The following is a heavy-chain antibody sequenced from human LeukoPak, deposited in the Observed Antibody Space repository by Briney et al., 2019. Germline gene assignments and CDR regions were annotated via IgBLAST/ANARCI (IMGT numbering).Heavy chain of an antibody. J-gene: IGHJ4*02. Sequence: ASVEVPCKASGGTFSSYAISWVRQAPGQGLEWMGGIIPIFGKANYAQKFQGRVTITAVESMSTAYMEVSRLRSEDTAVYYCARGWLAETTVATPYNYWGQGTLVTVSS. CDR2: IIPIFGKA. D-gene: IGHD4-23*01. V-gene: IGHV1-69*13. CDR1: GGTFSSYA. CDR3: ARGWLAETTVATPYNY.